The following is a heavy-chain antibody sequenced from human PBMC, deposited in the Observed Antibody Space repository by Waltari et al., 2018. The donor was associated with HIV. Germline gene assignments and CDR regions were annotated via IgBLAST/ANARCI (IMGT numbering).Heavy chain of an antibody. CDR3: ARGQNSGSDKYYFDY. CDR1: GGPIIVYS. Sequence: QVQLQESGPRLVKPSETLSLTCTVPGGPIIVYSWNWIRQSPGKRLHWIGYVYYNETINYNPSLKSRVTISIDTSKTQFSLKLSSVTAADTAFYFCARGQNSGSDKYYFDYWGQGTLVTVSS. J-gene: IGHJ4*02. D-gene: IGHD3-10*01. V-gene: IGHV4-59*01. CDR2: VYYNETI.